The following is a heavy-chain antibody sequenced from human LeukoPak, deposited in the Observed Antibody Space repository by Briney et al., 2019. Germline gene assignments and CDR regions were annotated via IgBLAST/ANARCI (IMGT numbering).Heavy chain of an antibody. CDR1: GFTFSSYA. D-gene: IGHD5-18*01. CDR2: ISGSGGST. V-gene: IGHV3-23*01. CDR3: AKDRRGYSYGLGYFDL. Sequence: GGSLRLSCAASGFTFSSYAMSWVRQAPGKGLEWVSAISGSGGSTYYADSVKGRFTISRDNSKNTLYLQMNSLRAEDTAVYYCAKDRRGYSYGLGYFDLWGRGTLVTVSS. J-gene: IGHJ2*01.